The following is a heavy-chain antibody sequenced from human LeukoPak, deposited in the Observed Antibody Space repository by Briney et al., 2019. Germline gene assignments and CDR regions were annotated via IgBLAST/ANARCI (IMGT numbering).Heavy chain of an antibody. V-gene: IGHV3-7*01. CDR3: TRDFVF. D-gene: IGHD3-3*01. CDR1: GFTFGDYG. J-gene: IGHJ4*02. Sequence: GGSLRLSCTASGFTFGDYGMSWFRQAPGQGLEWVGNINQDGSVKHYVDSVRGRFTISRDNARNSVYLQMSALRVEDTAVYYCTRDFVFWGQGSLVTASS. CDR2: INQDGSVK.